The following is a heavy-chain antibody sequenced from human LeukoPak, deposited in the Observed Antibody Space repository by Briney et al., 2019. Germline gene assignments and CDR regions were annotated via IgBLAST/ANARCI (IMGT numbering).Heavy chain of an antibody. J-gene: IGHJ6*03. CDR3: AREQRGGLSANLGWLFASYYTYYYMDV. V-gene: IGHV1-46*01. Sequence: LGASVKVSCKASGYTFTMYYIHWVRQAPGQGLEWMGVINPTDGATTYAQRFQGRVTMTRDMSTTTVYMDLRSPGTEDTAECFCAREQRGGLSANLGWLFASYYTYYYMDVWGRGTTVTVSS. D-gene: IGHD3-3*01. CDR1: GYTFTMYY. CDR2: INPTDGAT.